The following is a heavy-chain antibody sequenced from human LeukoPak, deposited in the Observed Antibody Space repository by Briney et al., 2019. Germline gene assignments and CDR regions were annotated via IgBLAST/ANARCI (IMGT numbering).Heavy chain of an antibody. D-gene: IGHD3-10*01. CDR1: GGSIISYY. CDR2: IYTSGNT. V-gene: IGHV4-4*07. CDR3: ARTKTWFGELSFFDY. J-gene: IGHJ4*02. Sequence: SETLSLTCTVSGGSIISYYWSWIRQPAGKGLEWIGRIYTSGNTNYSPSLKSRVTMSVDTSENQFSLNLSSVTAADTAVYYCARTKTWFGELSFFDYWGQGTLVTVSS.